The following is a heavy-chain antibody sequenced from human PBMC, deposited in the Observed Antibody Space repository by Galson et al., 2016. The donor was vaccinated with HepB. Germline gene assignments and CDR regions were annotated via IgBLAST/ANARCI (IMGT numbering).Heavy chain of an antibody. CDR2: IKEDGSEK. CDR3: AKEGGRGFGGTIISYFEY. CDR1: GFTSSIHW. Sequence: SLRLSCAASGFTSSIHWMAWVRQAPGKGLEWVANIKEDGSEKYYVDSVKGRFTISRDNAKKSLFLQMDSLRAEDTAVYYCAKEGGRGFGGTIISYFEYWSQGIPVTVSS. V-gene: IGHV3-7*03. D-gene: IGHD3-16*01. J-gene: IGHJ4*02.